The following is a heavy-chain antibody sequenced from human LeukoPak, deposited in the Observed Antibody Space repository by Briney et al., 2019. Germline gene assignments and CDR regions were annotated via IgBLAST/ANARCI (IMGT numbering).Heavy chain of an antibody. J-gene: IGHJ3*02. D-gene: IGHD3-10*01. CDR2: ISWNSGSI. CDR1: GSTFDDYA. V-gene: IGHV3-9*01. CDR3: AIRSLLDAFDI. Sequence: GGSLRLSCAASGSTFDDYAMHWVRQAPGKGLEWVSGISWNSGSIGYADSVKGRFTISRDNSKNTLYLQMNSLRAEDTAVYYCAIRSLLDAFDIWGQGTMVTVSS.